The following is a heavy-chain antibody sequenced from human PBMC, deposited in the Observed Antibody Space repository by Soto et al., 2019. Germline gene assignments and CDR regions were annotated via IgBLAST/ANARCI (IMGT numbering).Heavy chain of an antibody. D-gene: IGHD3-22*01. CDR3: ARTQGADSSGYDYYYYCYGMDV. V-gene: IGHV1-2*02. J-gene: IGHJ6*02. CDR1: GYTFTGYY. Sequence: ASVKVSCKASGYTFTGYYMHWVRQAPGQGLEWMGWINPNSGGTNYAQKFQGRVTMTRDTSISTAYMELSRLRSDDTAVYYCARTQGADSSGYDYYYYCYGMDVWGQGTTVTVSS. CDR2: INPNSGGT.